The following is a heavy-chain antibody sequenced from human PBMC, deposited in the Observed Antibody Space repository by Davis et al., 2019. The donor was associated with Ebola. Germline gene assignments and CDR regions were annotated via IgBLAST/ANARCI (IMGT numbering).Heavy chain of an antibody. J-gene: IGHJ5*02. V-gene: IGHV1-46*01. CDR1: GYIFTNNF. Sequence: ASVKVSCNASGYIFTNNFIHWVRQAPGQGLEWMGMINPSGGFTTYAQKFQGRVTMTSDTSTRTVYMGLRSLKSDDTALYHCARDDYDFWRRFDPWGQGTLVTVSS. D-gene: IGHD3-3*01. CDR2: INPSGGFT. CDR3: ARDDYDFWRRFDP.